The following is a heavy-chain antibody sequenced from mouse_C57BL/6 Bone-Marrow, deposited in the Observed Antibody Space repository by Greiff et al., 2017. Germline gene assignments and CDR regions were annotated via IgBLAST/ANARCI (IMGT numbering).Heavy chain of an antibody. Sequence: EVQLMESGGGLVKPGGSLKLSCAASGFTFSDYGMHWVRQAPEKGLEWVAYISSGSSTLYYADTVKGRFTISRDNAKNTLFLQMPSLSSEDTAMYYCARSSWFAYWGQGTLVTVSA. CDR2: ISSGSSTL. CDR3: ARSSWFAY. V-gene: IGHV5-17*01. J-gene: IGHJ3*01. CDR1: GFTFSDYG.